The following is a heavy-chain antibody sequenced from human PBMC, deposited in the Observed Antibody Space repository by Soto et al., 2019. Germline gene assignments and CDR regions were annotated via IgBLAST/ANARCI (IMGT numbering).Heavy chain of an antibody. CDR1: GGPVSSGAYY. V-gene: IGHV4-31*03. CDR3: ARARLRAVYAFDI. CDR2: IYYSGST. D-gene: IGHD5-12*01. Sequence: SETLSLTCTVSGGPVSSGAYYWTWIRQRPGKGLEWIGYIYYSGSTYYSPSLKSRLSISLDTSKNQFSLRLSSVTAADTAMYYCARARLRAVYAFDIWGQGTMVTVSS. J-gene: IGHJ3*02.